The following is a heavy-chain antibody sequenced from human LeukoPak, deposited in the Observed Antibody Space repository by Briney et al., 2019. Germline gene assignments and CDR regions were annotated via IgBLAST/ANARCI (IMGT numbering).Heavy chain of an antibody. D-gene: IGHD2-2*01. J-gene: IGHJ3*02. CDR2: INHSGST. CDR3: ARKDCSSTSCYSPFDI. Sequence: SDTLSLTCAVYGGSFSGYYWSWIRQPPGKGLEWIGEINHSGSTNYNPSLKSRVTISVDTSKNQFSLKLSSVTAADTAVYCCARKDCSSTSCYSPFDIWGQGTMVTVSS. CDR1: GGSFSGYY. V-gene: IGHV4-34*01.